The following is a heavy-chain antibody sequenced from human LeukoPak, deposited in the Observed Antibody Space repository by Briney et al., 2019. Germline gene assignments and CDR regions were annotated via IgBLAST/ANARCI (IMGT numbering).Heavy chain of an antibody. CDR1: GFTFGSHA. J-gene: IGHJ4*02. Sequence: GGSLRLSCAASGFTFGSHAMSWVRQAPGKGLEWVSGISGTGGRTYYANSVKGRFTVSRDNSKHTLFLQMKSLRAGDTAVYYCARIWTWFAYYSPDYWGQGTLDTVSS. CDR2: ISGTGGRT. D-gene: IGHD3-10*01. CDR3: ARIWTWFAYYSPDY. V-gene: IGHV3-23*01.